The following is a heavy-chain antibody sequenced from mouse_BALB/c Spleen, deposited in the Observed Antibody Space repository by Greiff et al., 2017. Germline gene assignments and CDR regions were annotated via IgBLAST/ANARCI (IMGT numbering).Heavy chain of an antibody. CDR3: ARGGIYDGSDY. CDR2: INPSTGYT. V-gene: IGHV1-7*01. D-gene: IGHD2-3*01. J-gene: IGHJ2*01. Sequence: QVQLKQSGAELAKPGASVKMSCKASGYTFTSYWMHWVKQRPGQGLEWIGYINPSTGYTEYNQKFKDKATLTADKSSSTAYMQLSSLTSEDSAVYYCARGGIYDGSDYWGQGTTLTVSS. CDR1: GYTFTSYW.